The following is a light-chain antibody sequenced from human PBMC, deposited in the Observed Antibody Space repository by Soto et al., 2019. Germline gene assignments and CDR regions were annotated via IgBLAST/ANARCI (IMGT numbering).Light chain of an antibody. CDR1: SSDVGGYKY. CDR2: EVS. Sequence: QSALTQPASVSGSPEQSITISCTGTSSDVGGYKYVSWYQQLPGRAPKLIISEVSNRPSGVSNRFSGSKSGNTASLTISGLQAEDEADYYCSSYTSSSTLVVFGTGTKVTVL. CDR3: SSYTSSSTLVV. V-gene: IGLV2-14*01. J-gene: IGLJ1*01.